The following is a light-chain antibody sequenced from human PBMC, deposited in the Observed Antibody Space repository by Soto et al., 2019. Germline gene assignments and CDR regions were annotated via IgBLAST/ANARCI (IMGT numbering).Light chain of an antibody. V-gene: IGKV1-39*01. J-gene: IGKJ3*01. Sequence: DIQMTQSPSSLSTSVGDRVTITCRASQPISRFLNWYQQKPGKAPQLLIYSASRLESGVPSRFSGSGSGTDFTLTISSLQPEDFATYYCQQSSGTPFTFGPGTKVDIK. CDR1: QPISRF. CDR2: SAS. CDR3: QQSSGTPFT.